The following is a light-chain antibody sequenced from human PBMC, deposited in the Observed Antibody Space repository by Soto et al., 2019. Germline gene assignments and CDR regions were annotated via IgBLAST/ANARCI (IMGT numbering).Light chain of an antibody. CDR3: QQRSVWPLT. Sequence: EIVLTQFPATLSLSPGDGATLSCRASQSVSSYFAWYQQRRGQAPRLLLYDSSNRATGIPARFIGSGSGTDFSLIISSLEPEDFAAYYCQQRSVWPLTFGGGTRVEIK. J-gene: IGKJ4*01. CDR2: DSS. CDR1: QSVSSY. V-gene: IGKV3-11*01.